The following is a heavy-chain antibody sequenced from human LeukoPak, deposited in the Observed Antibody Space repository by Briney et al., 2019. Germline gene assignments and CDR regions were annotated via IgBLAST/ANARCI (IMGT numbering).Heavy chain of an antibody. CDR3: VLGAYWNDDKNAFHI. CDR1: GLTCSSYD. D-gene: IGHD1-1*01. CDR2: IGASGDT. V-gene: IGHV3-13*04. Sequence: GGSLRLSCAASGLTCSSYDLHWIRQGPGKGLEWVSSIGASGDTYYSGSVKGRFTISRENAKKSVYLQMSSLSAEDRAVYFCVLGAYWNDDKNAFHIWGPGTMVTVSS. J-gene: IGHJ3*02.